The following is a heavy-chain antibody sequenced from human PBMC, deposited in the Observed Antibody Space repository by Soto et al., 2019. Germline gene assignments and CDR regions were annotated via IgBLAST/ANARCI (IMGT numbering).Heavy chain of an antibody. V-gene: IGHV3-66*01. J-gene: IGHJ6*03. CDR1: GFIVSSNY. CDR2: IYSGGSS. D-gene: IGHD2-2*01. Sequence: CMRLSRTASGFIVSSNYMNWVRQAPGKGLEWVSIIYSGGSSYYADSVKGRFTFSRDNSKNTLYLQMSSLRVEDTAVYYCARAGGYDSYYMDVWGKGTTVTVSS. CDR3: ARAGGYDSYYMDV.